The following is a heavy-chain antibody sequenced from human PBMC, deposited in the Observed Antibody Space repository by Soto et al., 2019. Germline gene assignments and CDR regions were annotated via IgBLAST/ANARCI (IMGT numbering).Heavy chain of an antibody. J-gene: IGHJ5*02. CDR2: VSYDGTKG. D-gene: IGHD1-1*01. CDR3: DKEYGRIWIGP. Sequence: PGGSLRLSSGSSRFTFSAYGMHRVRQAPGKGREWVAAVSYDGTKGYHVDFVEGRFTISRDNSRNTLFLQLNSLTAEEPALYYCDKEYGRIWIGPWGPGSLATVFS. CDR1: RFTFSAYG. V-gene: IGHV3-30*18.